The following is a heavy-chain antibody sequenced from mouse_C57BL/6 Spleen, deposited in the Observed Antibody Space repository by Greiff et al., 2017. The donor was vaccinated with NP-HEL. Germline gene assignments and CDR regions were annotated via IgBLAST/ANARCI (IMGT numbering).Heavy chain of an antibody. D-gene: IGHD2-5*01. CDR3: ARTYYSNYAAY. J-gene: IGHJ3*01. V-gene: IGHV1-43*01. CDR2: INPSTGGT. CDR1: GYSFTGYY. Sequence: VQLQQSGPELVKPGASVKISCKASGYSFTGYYMHWVKQSSEKSLEWIGEINPSTGGTSYNQKFKGKATLTVDKSSSTAYMQLKSLTSEDSAVYYCARTYYSNYAAYWGQGTLVTVSA.